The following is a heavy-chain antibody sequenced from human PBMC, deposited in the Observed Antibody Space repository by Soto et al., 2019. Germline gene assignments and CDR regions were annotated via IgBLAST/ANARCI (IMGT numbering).Heavy chain of an antibody. D-gene: IGHD4-17*01. CDR1: GGSISSSNW. V-gene: IGHV4-4*02. Sequence: SETLSLTCAVSGGSISSSNWWSWVRQPPGKGLEWIGEIYHSGSTNYNPSLKSRVTISVDKSKNQFSLKLSSVTAADTALYYCARGYGDYVGRSHWFDPWGQGTLVTVSS. CDR3: ARGYGDYVGRSHWFDP. J-gene: IGHJ5*02. CDR2: IYHSGST.